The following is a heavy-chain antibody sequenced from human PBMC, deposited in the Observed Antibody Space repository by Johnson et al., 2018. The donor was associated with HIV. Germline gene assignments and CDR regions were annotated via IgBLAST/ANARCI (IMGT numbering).Heavy chain of an antibody. J-gene: IGHJ3*02. CDR1: GFTFSSYG. CDR2: IYSGGST. CDR3: AKEAADDAFDI. V-gene: IGHV3-NL1*01. Sequence: QVQLVESGGGLVQPGGSLRLSCAASGFTFSSYGMHWVRQAPGKGLEWVSVIYSGGSTYYADSVKGRFTISRDNSKNTLYLQMNSLRAEDTAVYYCAKEAADDAFDIWGQGTMVTVSS. D-gene: IGHD6-25*01.